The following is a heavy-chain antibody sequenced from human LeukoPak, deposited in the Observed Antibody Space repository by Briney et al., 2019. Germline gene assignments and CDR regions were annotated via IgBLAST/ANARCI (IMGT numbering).Heavy chain of an antibody. D-gene: IGHD3-10*01. CDR2: LYSGSDT. Sequence: GGSLKLSCAASGFTVITNYMNWVRQAPGGGLDWVSILYSGSDTYYADSVKGRFTISRDSSKNILSLQMNNLRAEDTAVYYCARVGDHFHWYLDLWGRGTLVTVSS. CDR1: GFTVITNY. V-gene: IGHV3-53*01. CDR3: ARVGDHFHWYLDL. J-gene: IGHJ2*01.